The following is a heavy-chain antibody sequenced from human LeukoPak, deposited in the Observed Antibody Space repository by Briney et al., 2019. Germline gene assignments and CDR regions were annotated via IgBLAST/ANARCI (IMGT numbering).Heavy chain of an antibody. CDR1: GFTFSDHY. CDR3: ASRTTVSYDAFGI. J-gene: IGHJ3*02. CDR2: SRNKANSYST. V-gene: IGHV3-72*01. Sequence: GGSLRLSCAASGFTFSDHYIDWVRQAPGKGLEWVGRSRNKANSYSTEYAASVKGRFTISRDDSKNSLYLQMNSLKTEDTAVYYCASRTTVSYDAFGIWGQGTMVTVSS. D-gene: IGHD4-17*01.